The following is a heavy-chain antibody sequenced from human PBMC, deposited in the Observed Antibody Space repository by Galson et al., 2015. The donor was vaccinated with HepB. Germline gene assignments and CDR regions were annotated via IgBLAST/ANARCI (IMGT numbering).Heavy chain of an antibody. Sequence: TLSLTCTVSGGSISSYYWSWIRQPPGKGLEWIGYIYYSGSTNYNPSLKSRVTISVDTSKNQFSLKLSSVTAADTAVYYCARRPGQYYFDYWGQGTLVTVSS. D-gene: IGHD6-19*01. J-gene: IGHJ4*02. CDR1: GGSISSYY. CDR3: ARRPGQYYFDY. CDR2: IYYSGST. V-gene: IGHV4-59*08.